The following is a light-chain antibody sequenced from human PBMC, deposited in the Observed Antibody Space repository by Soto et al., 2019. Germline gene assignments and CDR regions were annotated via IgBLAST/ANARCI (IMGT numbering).Light chain of an antibody. V-gene: IGKV3-20*01. CDR3: QQYGSSPPYS. J-gene: IGKJ2*01. CDR1: QSVSSSY. Sequence: EIVLTQSPGTLSLSPGERATLSCRASQSVSSSYLAWYQQKPGQAPRLLIYGASSRATGIPDRFSGSGSGTAFTLTISRLEPEDFAVYYGQQYGSSPPYSFGQGTKLAIK. CDR2: GAS.